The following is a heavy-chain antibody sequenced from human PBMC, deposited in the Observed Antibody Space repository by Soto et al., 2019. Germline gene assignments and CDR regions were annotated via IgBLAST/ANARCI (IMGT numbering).Heavy chain of an antibody. Sequence: PSRTLSLTCAISGDSVSSNSAAWNWIRQSPSRGLEWLGRTYYRSKWYNDYAVSVKSRITINPDTSKNQFSLQLNSVTPEDTAVYYCARGGYSSSWYSSYYYYGMDVWGQGTTVTVSS. CDR2: TYYRSKWYN. J-gene: IGHJ6*02. D-gene: IGHD6-13*01. V-gene: IGHV6-1*01. CDR3: ARGGYSSSWYSSYYYYGMDV. CDR1: GDSVSSNSAA.